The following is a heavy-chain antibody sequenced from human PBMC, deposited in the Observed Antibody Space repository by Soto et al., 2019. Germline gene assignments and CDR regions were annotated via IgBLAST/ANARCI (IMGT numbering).Heavy chain of an antibody. D-gene: IGHD4-17*01. CDR1: GDSISGYY. V-gene: IGHV4-4*07. J-gene: IGHJ5*02. Sequence: QVQLQESGPGLVKPSETLSLTCTVSGDSISGYYWNWIRQPAGQGLEWIGRIFSTGATNFNPSLKSRVTMSVDTSKNQISLNLTSVTAADTAIYYCAKAWAPTVNWFGPWGQGILVTVSS. CDR2: IFSTGAT. CDR3: AKAWAPTVNWFGP.